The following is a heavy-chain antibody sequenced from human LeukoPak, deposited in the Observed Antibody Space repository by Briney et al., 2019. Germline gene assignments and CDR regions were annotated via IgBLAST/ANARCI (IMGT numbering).Heavy chain of an antibody. CDR1: GFTFSSYS. CDR3: ARVPAVAGDCFDY. CDR2: ISSSSSYI. Sequence: PGGSLRLSCAASGFTFSSYSMNWVRQAPGKGLEWVSSISSSSSYIYYADSVKGRFTISRDNAKNSLYLQMNSLRAEDTAVYYCARVPAVAGDCFDYWGQGTLVTVSS. D-gene: IGHD6-19*01. J-gene: IGHJ4*02. V-gene: IGHV3-21*01.